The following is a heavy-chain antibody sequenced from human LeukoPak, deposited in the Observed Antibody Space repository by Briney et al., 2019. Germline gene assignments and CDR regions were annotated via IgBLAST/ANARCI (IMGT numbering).Heavy chain of an antibody. J-gene: IGHJ6*03. CDR2: INHSGST. V-gene: IGHV4-34*01. CDR1: GGSFSGYY. CDR3: ARSLPYCSSTSCYYYYMDV. D-gene: IGHD2-2*01. Sequence: SETLSLTCAVYGGSFSGYYWSWIRQPPGKGLEWIGEINHSGSTNYNPSLKSRVTISVDTSKNRFSLKLSSVTAADTAVYYYARSLPYCSSTSCYYYYMDVWGKGTTVTVSS.